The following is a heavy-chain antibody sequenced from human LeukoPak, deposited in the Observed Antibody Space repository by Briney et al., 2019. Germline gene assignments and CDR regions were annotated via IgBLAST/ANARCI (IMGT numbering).Heavy chain of an antibody. Sequence: PGGSLRLSCAASGFSFSSNAMNWVRQAPGKGLEWVSVISGSGDSTYYTDSVKGRFTISRDNSKNTLFLQMNSLRPEDTALYYCAKAVGGTFDYWGRGPLVTVSS. J-gene: IGHJ4*02. D-gene: IGHD1-26*01. CDR2: ISGSGDST. CDR3: AKAVGGTFDY. V-gene: IGHV3-23*01. CDR1: GFSFSSNA.